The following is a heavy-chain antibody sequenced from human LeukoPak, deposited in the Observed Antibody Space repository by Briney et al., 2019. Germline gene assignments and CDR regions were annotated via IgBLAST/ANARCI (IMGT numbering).Heavy chain of an antibody. Sequence: ASVKVSCKASGYTFTSYGISWVRQAPGQGLEWMGWISACNGNTNYAQKLQGRVTMTTDTSTSTAYMELRSLRSDDTAVYYCARSQEDYDILTGYSLSYFDYWGQGTLVTVSS. D-gene: IGHD3-9*01. CDR3: ARSQEDYDILTGYSLSYFDY. J-gene: IGHJ4*02. V-gene: IGHV1-18*01. CDR2: ISACNGNT. CDR1: GYTFTSYG.